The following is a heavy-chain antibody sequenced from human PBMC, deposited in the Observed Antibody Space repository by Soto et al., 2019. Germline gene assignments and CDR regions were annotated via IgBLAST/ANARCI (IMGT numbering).Heavy chain of an antibody. CDR1: GYSFTSYF. CDR2: IYPGDSDT. J-gene: IGHJ6*02. D-gene: IGHD3-10*01. V-gene: IGHV5-51*01. CDR3: ARSYGSGSYRPGMDV. Sequence: GESLKISCQGSGYSFTSYFIGWVRQMPGKGLEWMGTIYPGDSDTRYSPSFQGQVTISADKSISTAYLQWSSLKASDTAMYYCARSYGSGSYRPGMDVWGQGTTVTVSS.